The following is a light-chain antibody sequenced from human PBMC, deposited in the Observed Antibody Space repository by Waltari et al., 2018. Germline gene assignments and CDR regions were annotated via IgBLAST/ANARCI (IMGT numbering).Light chain of an antibody. V-gene: IGKV3-20*01. CDR1: QSVSSSY. CDR3: QQYGSSSWT. Sequence: EIVLTQSPGTLSLSPGARATLPCRASQSVSSSYLAWYQQKPGQAPRLLIYGASSRATGIPDMFSGSGSGTDFTLTISRLEPEDFAVYYCQQYGSSSWTFGQGTKVEIK. J-gene: IGKJ1*01. CDR2: GAS.